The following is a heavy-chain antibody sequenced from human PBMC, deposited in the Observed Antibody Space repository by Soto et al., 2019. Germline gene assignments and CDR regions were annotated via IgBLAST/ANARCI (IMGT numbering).Heavy chain of an antibody. V-gene: IGHV1-69*10. Sequence: SVKVSCKASVCTFSSYGISWVRQDPGQGLEWMGRIIPFLGTTNYAQNFQDRLTVTADTSTNTPFMELSSLRSDDTAVYYCAREGYTSSSIHSFLDSWGQGTLVTVSS. CDR2: IIPFLGTT. CDR3: AREGYTSSSIHSFLDS. CDR1: VCTFSSYG. D-gene: IGHD6-6*01. J-gene: IGHJ4*02.